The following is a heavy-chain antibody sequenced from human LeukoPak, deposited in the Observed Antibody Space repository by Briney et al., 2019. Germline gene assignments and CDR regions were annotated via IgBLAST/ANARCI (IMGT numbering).Heavy chain of an antibody. Sequence: RSGGSLRLSCAASGFTFDDYGMSWVRQAPGKGLEWVSGINWNGGSTGYADSVKGRFTISRDNAKNSLYLQMNSLRAEDTAVYYCAKDLELLSYSGSYESHWGQGTLVTVSS. CDR1: GFTFDDYG. CDR3: AKDLELLSYSGSYESH. D-gene: IGHD1-26*01. CDR2: INWNGGST. J-gene: IGHJ4*02. V-gene: IGHV3-20*04.